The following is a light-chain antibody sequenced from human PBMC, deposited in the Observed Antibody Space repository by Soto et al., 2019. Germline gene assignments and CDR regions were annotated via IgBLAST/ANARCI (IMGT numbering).Light chain of an antibody. CDR2: EVI. CDR1: SSDVGDYNY. J-gene: IGLJ2*01. V-gene: IGLV2-14*01. CDR3: SSYTTSSTLV. Sequence: QSALAQPASVSGSPGQSITISCTATSSDVGDYNYVSWYQQHPGKAPKLMIFEVINRPSGVSTRFSGSKSGNTASLIISGLQAEDEAGYYCSSYTTSSTLVFGGGTQLTVL.